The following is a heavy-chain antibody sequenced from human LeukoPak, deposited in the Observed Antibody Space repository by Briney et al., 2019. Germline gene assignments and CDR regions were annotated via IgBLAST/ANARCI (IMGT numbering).Heavy chain of an antibody. CDR2: IHKDGSEK. D-gene: IGHD3-10*01. J-gene: IGHJ5*02. CDR3: VRGSSGTVVRGVAWAWFDP. V-gene: IGHV3-7*05. Sequence: GGSLSLSCVASGFTVRNNWMTWVCQAPGKGLEWVANIHKDGSEKYFVASVRGRFTISRDNAKDSLYLQMSSLRAEDTAVYYCVRGSSGTVVRGVAWAWFDPWGQGTLVTVSS. CDR1: GFTVRNNW.